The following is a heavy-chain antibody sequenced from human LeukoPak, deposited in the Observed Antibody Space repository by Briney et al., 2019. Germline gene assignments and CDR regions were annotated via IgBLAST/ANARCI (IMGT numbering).Heavy chain of an antibody. CDR2: ISSSSSYI. Sequence: PGGSLRLSCAASGFTFSDYYMSWIRQAPGKGLEWVSSISSSSSYIYYADSVKGRFTISRDNAKNSLYLQMNSLRAEDTAVYYCARLHYDFVWGIFDYWGQGTLVTVSS. D-gene: IGHD3-16*01. V-gene: IGHV3-11*06. CDR1: GFTFSDYY. J-gene: IGHJ4*02. CDR3: ARLHYDFVWGIFDY.